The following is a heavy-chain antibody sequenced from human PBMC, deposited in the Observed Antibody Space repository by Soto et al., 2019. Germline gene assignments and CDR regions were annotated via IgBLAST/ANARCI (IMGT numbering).Heavy chain of an antibody. Sequence: GGSLRLSCAASGFTFSSYGMHWVRQAPGKGLEWVAVIWYDGSNKYYADSVKGRFTISRDNSKNALYLQMNSLRAEDTAVCYCARDYYDSSGYLDYWGQGTLVTVSS. V-gene: IGHV3-33*01. J-gene: IGHJ4*02. CDR1: GFTFSSYG. CDR3: ARDYYDSSGYLDY. CDR2: IWYDGSNK. D-gene: IGHD3-22*01.